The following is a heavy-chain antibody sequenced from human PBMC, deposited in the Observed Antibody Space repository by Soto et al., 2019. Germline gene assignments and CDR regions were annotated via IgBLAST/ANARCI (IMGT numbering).Heavy chain of an antibody. V-gene: IGHV3-73*01. Sequence: PGGSLRLSCAASGFSFSGSVMHWVRQASGKGLEWAGLIRSKANSYATAYAASVKGRFTISRDDSKNTVYLQMNSLKTEDTAVYYCTRDGLRLGELSYDYWGQGILVTVSS. J-gene: IGHJ4*02. D-gene: IGHD3-16*02. CDR3: TRDGLRLGELSYDY. CDR1: GFSFSGSV. CDR2: IRSKANSYAT.